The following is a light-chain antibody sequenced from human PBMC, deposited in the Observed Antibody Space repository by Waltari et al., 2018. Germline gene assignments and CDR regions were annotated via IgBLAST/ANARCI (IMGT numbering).Light chain of an antibody. CDR3: QKYNNSPHS. CDR1: QSVNNY. Sequence: VILTQSPATLSLSPGERATLSCRASQSVNNYLAWYQQKPGQAPRLLIYGASSRATGIPDRFSRSGSGTEFTLTVRSLEPEDFAVYYCQKYNNSPHSFGQGTKVEIK. V-gene: IGKV3-20*01. CDR2: GAS. J-gene: IGKJ2*03.